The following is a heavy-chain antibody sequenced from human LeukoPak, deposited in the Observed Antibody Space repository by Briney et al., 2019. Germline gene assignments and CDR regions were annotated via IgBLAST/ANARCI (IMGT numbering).Heavy chain of an antibody. CDR2: ISNSGST. D-gene: IGHD3-9*01. V-gene: IGHV4-59*01. Sequence: SETLSLTCTVSGGSINNYYWSWIRQTPGKGLEWIGYISNSGSTNYNPSLKTRVTISLDTSKNQFSLKLSSVTAADTAVFYCARDTYDTLTGYFLFDYWGQGTLDTVSS. CDR1: GGSINNYY. CDR3: ARDTYDTLTGYFLFDY. J-gene: IGHJ4*02.